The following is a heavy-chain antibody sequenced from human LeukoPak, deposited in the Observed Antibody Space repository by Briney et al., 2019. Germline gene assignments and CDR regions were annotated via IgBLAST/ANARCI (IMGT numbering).Heavy chain of an antibody. Sequence: SETLSLTCTVSGGSISSCYWSWIRQPPGKGLEWIGCIYYSGSTNYNPSLKSRVTISVDTSKNQFSLKLSSVTAADTAVYYCAGKYPDYYYGMDVWGQGTTVTVSS. D-gene: IGHD2-2*01. J-gene: IGHJ6*02. CDR3: AGKYPDYYYGMDV. CDR1: GGSISSCY. CDR2: IYYSGST. V-gene: IGHV4-59*01.